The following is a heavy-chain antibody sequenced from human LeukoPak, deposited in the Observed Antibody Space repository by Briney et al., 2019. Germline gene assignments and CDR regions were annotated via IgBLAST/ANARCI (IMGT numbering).Heavy chain of an antibody. D-gene: IGHD3-10*01. Sequence: GGSLRLSCAASGFTVSSNYMGWVRQAPGKGLEWVSVIYSGGSTYYADSVKGRFTISRDNSKNTLYLQMNSLRAEDTAVYYCAREDTYYYGSGRPCWGQGTLVTVSS. CDR3: AREDTYYYGSGRPC. CDR1: GFTVSSNY. CDR2: IYSGGST. V-gene: IGHV3-66*01. J-gene: IGHJ4*02.